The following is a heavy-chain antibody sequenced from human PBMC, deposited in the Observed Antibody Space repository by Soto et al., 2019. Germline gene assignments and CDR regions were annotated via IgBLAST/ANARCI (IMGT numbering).Heavy chain of an antibody. J-gene: IGHJ6*02. CDR1: GYTLTELS. V-gene: IGHV1-24*01. CDR2: FDPEDGET. D-gene: IGHD2-2*01. Sequence: ASVKVSCKVSGYTLTELSMHWVRQAPGKGLEWMGGFDPEDGETIYAQKFQGRVTMTEDTSTDTAYMELSSLRSEDTAVYYCVTAHCSSTRCYYYYGMDVWGQGTTVTVSS. CDR3: VTAHCSSTRCYYYYGMDV.